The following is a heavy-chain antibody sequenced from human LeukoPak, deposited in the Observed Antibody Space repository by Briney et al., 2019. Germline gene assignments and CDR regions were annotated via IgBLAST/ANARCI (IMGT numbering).Heavy chain of an antibody. V-gene: IGHV3-48*03. CDR2: ISSSGSTI. J-gene: IGHJ4*02. CDR1: GFTFSSYE. D-gene: IGHD3-22*01. Sequence: GGSLRLSCAASGFTFSSYEMNWVRQAPGKGLEWVSYISSSGSTIFYADSVKGRFTISRDNAKNSLYLQMNSLRAEDTAVYYCARATYYYDSSGYWVFDFWGQGTLVTVSS. CDR3: ARATYYYDSSGYWVFDF.